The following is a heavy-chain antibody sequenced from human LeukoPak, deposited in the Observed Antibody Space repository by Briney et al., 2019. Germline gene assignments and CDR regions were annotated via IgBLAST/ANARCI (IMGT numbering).Heavy chain of an antibody. CDR1: GDTFSSYA. CDR2: IIPILGIA. J-gene: IGHJ4*02. V-gene: IGHV1-69*04. CDR3: AIGEGDGYNDFDY. Sequence: SVKVSCKASGDTFSSYAISWVRQAPGQGLEWMGRIIPILGIANYAQKFQGRVTITADKSTSTAYMELSSLRSEDTAVYYCAIGEGDGYNDFDYWGQGTLVTVSS. D-gene: IGHD5-12*01.